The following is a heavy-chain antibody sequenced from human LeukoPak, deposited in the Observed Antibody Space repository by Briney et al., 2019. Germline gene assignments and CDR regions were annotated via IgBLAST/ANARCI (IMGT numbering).Heavy chain of an antibody. V-gene: IGHV4-39*07. CDR1: GGSISSSSYY. Sequence: PSETLSLTCTVSGGSISSSSYYWGWIRQPPGKGLEWIGSIYYSGSTYYNPSLKSRVTISVDKSKNQFSLKLSSVTAADTAVYYCARDVRYYDSSGYRSIHYGMDVWGQGTTVTVSS. CDR2: IYYSGST. CDR3: ARDVRYYDSSGYRSIHYGMDV. J-gene: IGHJ6*02. D-gene: IGHD3-22*01.